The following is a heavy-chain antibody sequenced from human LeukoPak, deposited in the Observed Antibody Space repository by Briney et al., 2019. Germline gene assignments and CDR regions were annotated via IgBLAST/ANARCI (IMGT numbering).Heavy chain of an antibody. J-gene: IGHJ6*02. CDR1: GGSISSSNYY. CDR3: ARGRGRGYPTYYYYGMDV. CDR2: IYYSGIT. V-gene: IGHV4-39*07. D-gene: IGHD5-18*01. Sequence: SETLSLTCTVSGGSISSSNYYWGWIRQPPGKGLEWIGSIYYSGITYYNPSLKSRVTISVDTSKNQFSLRLSSVTAADTAVYYCARGRGRGYPTYYYYGMDVWGQGTMVTVSS.